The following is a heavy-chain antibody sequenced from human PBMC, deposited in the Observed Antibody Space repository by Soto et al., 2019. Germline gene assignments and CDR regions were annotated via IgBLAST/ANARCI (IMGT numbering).Heavy chain of an antibody. CDR1: GYTFTSYG. Sequence: RASVKVSCKASGYTFTSYGISWVRQAPGQGLEWMGWISAYNGNTNYAQKLQGRVTMTTGTSTSTAYMELRSLRSDDTAVYYCARVGGYDILTGYSHFDYWGQGTLVTVSS. CDR2: ISAYNGNT. CDR3: ARVGGYDILTGYSHFDY. V-gene: IGHV1-18*01. J-gene: IGHJ4*02. D-gene: IGHD3-9*01.